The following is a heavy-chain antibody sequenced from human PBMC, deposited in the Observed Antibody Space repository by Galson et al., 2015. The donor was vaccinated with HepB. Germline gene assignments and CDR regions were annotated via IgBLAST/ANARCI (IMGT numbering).Heavy chain of an antibody. Sequence: ETLSLTCAVYGGSFSGYYWSWIRQPPGKGLEWIGEINHSGSTNYNPSLKSRVTISVDTSKNQFSLKLSSVTAADTAVYYCASTSKTGTTFDYWGQGTLVTVSS. CDR2: INHSGST. J-gene: IGHJ4*02. D-gene: IGHD1-14*01. CDR1: GGSFSGYY. CDR3: ASTSKTGTTFDY. V-gene: IGHV4-34*01.